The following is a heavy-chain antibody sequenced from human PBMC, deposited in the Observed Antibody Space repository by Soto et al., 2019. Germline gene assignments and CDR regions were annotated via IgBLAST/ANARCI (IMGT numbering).Heavy chain of an antibody. CDR1: GFTFSSYA. D-gene: IGHD6-19*01. Sequence: GGSLRLSCAASGFTFSSYAMSWVRQAPGKGLEWVSAISGSGGSTYYADSVKGRFTISRDNSKNTLYLQMNSLRAEDTAVYYCAKSPLGQWLATYYYYYMDVWGKGTTVTVSS. CDR2: ISGSGGST. V-gene: IGHV3-23*01. J-gene: IGHJ6*03. CDR3: AKSPLGQWLATYYYYYMDV.